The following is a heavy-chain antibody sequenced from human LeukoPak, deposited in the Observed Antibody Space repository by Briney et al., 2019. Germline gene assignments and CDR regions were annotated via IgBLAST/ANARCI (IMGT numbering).Heavy chain of an antibody. CDR1: GFTFSSYW. Sequence: PGGSLRLSCAASGFTFSSYWMSWVRQAPGKGLEWVAVISYDGSNKYYADSVKGRFTISRDNSKNTLYLQMNSLRAEDTAVYYCARRSVAGYSSSWYRGAFDYWGQGTLVTVSS. CDR2: ISYDGSNK. J-gene: IGHJ4*02. D-gene: IGHD6-13*01. V-gene: IGHV3-30-3*01. CDR3: ARRSVAGYSSSWYRGAFDY.